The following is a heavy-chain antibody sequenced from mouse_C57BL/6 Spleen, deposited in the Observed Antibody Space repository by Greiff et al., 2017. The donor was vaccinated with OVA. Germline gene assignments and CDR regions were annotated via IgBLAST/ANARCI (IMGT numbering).Heavy chain of an antibody. CDR1: GYTFTSYT. D-gene: IGHD3-3*01. CDR3: ARAGTYFDY. J-gene: IGHJ2*01. V-gene: IGHV1-4*01. Sequence: VQRVESGAELARPGASVKMSCKASGYTFTSYTMHWVKQRPGQGLEWIGYINPSSGYTKYNQKFKDKATLTADKSSSTAYMQLSSLTSEDSAVYYCARAGTYFDYWGQGTTLTVSS. CDR2: INPSSGYT.